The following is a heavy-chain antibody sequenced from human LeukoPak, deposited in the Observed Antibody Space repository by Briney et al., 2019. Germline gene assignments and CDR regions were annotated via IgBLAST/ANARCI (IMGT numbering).Heavy chain of an antibody. Sequence: SETLSLTCTVSGGSISSYYWSWIRQPPGKGLEWIGYIYYSGSTNYNPSLKSRVTISVDTSKNQFSLKLSSVTAADTAVYYCARAGDCGDYSGDNWFDPWGQGTLVTVSS. CDR3: ARAGDCGDYSGDNWFDP. D-gene: IGHD4-17*01. CDR1: GGSISSYY. J-gene: IGHJ5*02. V-gene: IGHV4-59*08. CDR2: IYYSGST.